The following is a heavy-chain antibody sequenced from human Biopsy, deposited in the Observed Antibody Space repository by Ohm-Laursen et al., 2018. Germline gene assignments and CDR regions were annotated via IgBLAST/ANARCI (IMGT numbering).Heavy chain of an antibody. D-gene: IGHD1-26*01. CDR1: GFTFSSYA. CDR3: AKDRGVGAPPADH. Sequence: SLRLSCAASGFTFSSYAMNWVRQAPGKGLEWVSAITVSADTTYYADSVRGRFTVSRDNSQNTLYLQMNSLRAEDTALYYCAKDRGVGAPPADHWGQGTLVTVSS. V-gene: IGHV3-23*01. CDR2: ITVSADTT. J-gene: IGHJ4*02.